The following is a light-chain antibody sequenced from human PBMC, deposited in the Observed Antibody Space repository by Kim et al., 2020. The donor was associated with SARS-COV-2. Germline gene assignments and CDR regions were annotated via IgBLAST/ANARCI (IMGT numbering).Light chain of an antibody. Sequence: YELTQPPSVSVSPGQTASITCSGDELGDKYACWYQQKPGQSPVLVIYQDSKRPSGIPERFSGSNSGNTATLTISGTQAMDEADYYCQAWDSSINYVFGT. CDR3: QAWDSSINYV. V-gene: IGLV3-1*01. CDR1: ELGDKY. J-gene: IGLJ1*01. CDR2: QDS.